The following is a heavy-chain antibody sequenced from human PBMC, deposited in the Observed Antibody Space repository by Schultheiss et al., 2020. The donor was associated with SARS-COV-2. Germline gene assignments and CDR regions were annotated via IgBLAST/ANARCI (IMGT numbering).Heavy chain of an antibody. D-gene: IGHD2-21*02. Sequence: GESLKISCAASGFTFSSYWMSWVRQAPGKGLEWVANIKQDGSEKYYVDSVKGRFTISRDNAKNSLYLQMNSLRAEDTAVYYCARGCGGDCYPYDAFDIWGQGTMVTVSS. J-gene: IGHJ3*02. V-gene: IGHV3-7*04. CDR1: GFTFSSYW. CDR2: IKQDGSEK. CDR3: ARGCGGDCYPYDAFDI.